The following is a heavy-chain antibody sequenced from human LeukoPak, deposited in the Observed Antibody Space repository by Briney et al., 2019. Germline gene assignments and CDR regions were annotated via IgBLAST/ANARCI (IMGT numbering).Heavy chain of an antibody. J-gene: IGHJ4*02. D-gene: IGHD2-2*01. V-gene: IGHV4-39*01. CDR1: GGSISSSSYY. CDR3: ARYRGYCSSTGCSDPFDY. Sequence: PSETLSLTCTVSGGSISSSSYYWGWIRQPPGKGLEWIGSIYYSGSTYYNPSLKSRVTISVDTSKNQFSLKLSSVTAADTAVYYCARYRGYCSSTGCSDPFDYWGQGTLVTVSS. CDR2: IYYSGST.